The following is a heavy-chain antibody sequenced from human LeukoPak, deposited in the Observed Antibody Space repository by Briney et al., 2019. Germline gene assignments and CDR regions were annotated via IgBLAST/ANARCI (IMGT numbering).Heavy chain of an antibody. V-gene: IGHV3-53*01. CDR2: IYSGGST. Sequence: GGSLRLSCAASGFTVSSNYMSWVRQAPGKGLEWVSIIYSGGSTFYADSARGRFTISRDNSKNTLYLQMNSLRAEETAVYYCARGGSYLSAFDIWGQGTMVTVSS. J-gene: IGHJ3*02. CDR1: GFTVSSNY. CDR3: ARGGSYLSAFDI. D-gene: IGHD1-26*01.